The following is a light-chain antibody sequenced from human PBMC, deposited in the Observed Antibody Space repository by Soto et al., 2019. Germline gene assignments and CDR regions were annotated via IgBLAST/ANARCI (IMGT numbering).Light chain of an antibody. CDR2: AAS. CDR1: QYISND. V-gene: IGKV3-15*01. CDR3: QQYGSSQKT. J-gene: IGKJ1*01. Sequence: EIVMTQSPATLSVSPGERATLSCRASQYISNDLAWYQQKPDQAPRPLIYAASTRATGIPARFSGSGSGTEFTLTISNLQSEDFAVYYCQQYGSSQKTFGQGTKVEI.